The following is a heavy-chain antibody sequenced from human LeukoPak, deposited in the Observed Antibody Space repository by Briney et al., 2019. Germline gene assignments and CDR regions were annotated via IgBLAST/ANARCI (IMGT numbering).Heavy chain of an antibody. J-gene: IGHJ3*02. Sequence: RGSLRLSCAASGFTFSSFGMSWVRQAPGKGLEWLSYISRRDNTMSYADSVRGRFITSRDNAKNSLYLQMNSLRAEDTAVYYCARVDDLDAFDIWGQGTLVTVSS. D-gene: IGHD2-2*03. CDR1: GFTFSSFG. CDR2: ISRRDNTM. CDR3: ARVDDLDAFDI. V-gene: IGHV3-48*01.